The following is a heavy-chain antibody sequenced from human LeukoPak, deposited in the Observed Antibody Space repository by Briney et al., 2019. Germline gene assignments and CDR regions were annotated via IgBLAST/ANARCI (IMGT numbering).Heavy chain of an antibody. Sequence: GTSLRLSCAASGFTFESYTIHWVRQAPGKGLEWVAVISYDGSGEYYTDSVKGRFTIYRDNSKNTLYLQMNSLRTEDTAVYYCARVPYVSGTFDYWGQGTLVTVSS. CDR1: GFTFESYT. V-gene: IGHV3-30-3*01. J-gene: IGHJ4*02. CDR2: ISYDGSGE. CDR3: ARVPYVSGTFDY. D-gene: IGHD3-10*01.